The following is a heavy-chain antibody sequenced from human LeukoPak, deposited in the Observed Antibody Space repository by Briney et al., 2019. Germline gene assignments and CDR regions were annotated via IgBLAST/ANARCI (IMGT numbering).Heavy chain of an antibody. D-gene: IGHD3-3*01. Sequence: PGMSLRLSCAASGFTFSSYAMSWVRQAPGKGLEWVSAISGSGGSTYYADSVKGRFTISRDNSKNTLYLQMNSLRAEDTAVYYCAKEPYDFWTSSVDYWGQGTLATVSS. CDR2: ISGSGGST. J-gene: IGHJ4*02. CDR3: AKEPYDFWTSSVDY. V-gene: IGHV3-23*01. CDR1: GFTFSSYA.